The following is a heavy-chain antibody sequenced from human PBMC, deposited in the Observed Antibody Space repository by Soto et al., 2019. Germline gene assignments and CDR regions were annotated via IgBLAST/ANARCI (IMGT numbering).Heavy chain of an antibody. CDR2: ISGSGGST. V-gene: IGHV3-23*01. Sequence: PGKGLEWVSAISGSGGSTYYADSVKGRFTISRDNSKNTLYLQMNILRVLDFFFQSEDGIRHSVPVSAFLLNLSSDL. J-gene: IGHJ2*01. CDR3: DGIRHSVPVSAFLLNLSSDL. D-gene: IGHD3-3*01.